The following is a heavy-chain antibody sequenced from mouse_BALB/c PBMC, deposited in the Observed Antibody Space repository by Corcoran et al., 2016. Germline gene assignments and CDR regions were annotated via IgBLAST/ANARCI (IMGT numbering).Heavy chain of an antibody. CDR1: GYSFTGYY. D-gene: IGHD2-2*01. Sequence: EVQLQQSGPELVKPGASVKISCKASGYSFTGYYMHWVKQSHVKSLEWIGRINPYNGATSYNQNFKDKASVTVDKSSSTAYMELHSLTSEDSAVYYCARRYGYGDAMDYWCQGTSFTVSS. V-gene: IGHV1-26*01. J-gene: IGHJ4*01. CDR3: ARRYGYGDAMDY. CDR2: INPYNGAT.